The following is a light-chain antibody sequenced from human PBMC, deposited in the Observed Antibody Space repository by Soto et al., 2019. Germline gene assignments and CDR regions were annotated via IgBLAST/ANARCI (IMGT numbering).Light chain of an antibody. CDR1: SRDVGGYNY. V-gene: IGLV2-14*01. J-gene: IGLJ2*01. CDR2: DVS. CDR3: SSYTSSSTVV. Sequence: QSALTQPASVSGSPGQSITISCTGTSRDVGGYNYVSWYQQYPGKAPKLVIYDVSNRPSGVSNRFSGSKSGNTASLTISGLQAEDEADYYCSSYTSSSTVVFGGGTKLTVL.